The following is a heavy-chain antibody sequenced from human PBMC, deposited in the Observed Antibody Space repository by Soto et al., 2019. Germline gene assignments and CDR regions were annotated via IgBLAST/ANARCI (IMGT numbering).Heavy chain of an antibody. CDR1: GGSFSGYY. J-gene: IGHJ4*02. Sequence: QVQLQQWGAGLLKPSETLSLTCAVYGGSFSGYYWSWIRQPPGKGLEWIGEINHSGSTNYNPSLKSRVTISVDTSKNQFSPKLSSVTAADTAVYYCARGGGSYSVVNYWGQGTLVTVSS. CDR3: ARGGGSYSVVNY. CDR2: INHSGST. V-gene: IGHV4-34*01. D-gene: IGHD1-26*01.